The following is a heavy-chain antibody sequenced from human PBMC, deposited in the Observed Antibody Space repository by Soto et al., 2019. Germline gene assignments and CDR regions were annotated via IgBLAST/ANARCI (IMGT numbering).Heavy chain of an antibody. J-gene: IGHJ6*02. CDR1: AFSSHHHA. Sequence: PRGSLRLSCVASAFSSHHHAIHWVRQGPGKGLEWVSGIHWNNGATGYADSVKGRFTIFKDNVKNSVYTQMKSLRTDDTAFYYCTEDILPGGADVWGQGTTITVSS. D-gene: IGHD3-16*01. CDR3: TEDILPGGADV. V-gene: IGHV3-9*02. CDR2: IHWNNGAT.